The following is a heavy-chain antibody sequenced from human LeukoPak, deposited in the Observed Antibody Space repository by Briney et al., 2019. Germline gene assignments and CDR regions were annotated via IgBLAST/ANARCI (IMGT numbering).Heavy chain of an antibody. Sequence: PGGSLRLSCAASGFTFSDYYMSWIRQAPGKGLEWVSYISSSSYTNYADSVKGRFTISRDNAKNSLYLQMNSLRAEDAAVYYCARGTYCSGGSCYFDYWGQGTLVTVSS. J-gene: IGHJ4*02. CDR2: ISSSSYT. V-gene: IGHV3-11*06. D-gene: IGHD2-15*01. CDR3: ARGTYCSGGSCYFDY. CDR1: GFTFSDYY.